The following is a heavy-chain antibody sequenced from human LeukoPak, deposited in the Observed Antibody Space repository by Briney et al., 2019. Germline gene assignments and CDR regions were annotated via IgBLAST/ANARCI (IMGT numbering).Heavy chain of an antibody. J-gene: IGHJ4*02. Sequence: PGGSLRLSCSASGFTFRSYTMSWVRQAPGQGLEWVSSISTSSSYMYYGDSVKGRFTISRDNAKNSLFLHMSSLRAEDTAVYYCARDLAWGGYWGQGTLVTVSS. V-gene: IGHV3-21*01. CDR1: GFTFRSYT. D-gene: IGHD3/OR15-3a*01. CDR3: ARDLAWGGY. CDR2: ISTSSSYM.